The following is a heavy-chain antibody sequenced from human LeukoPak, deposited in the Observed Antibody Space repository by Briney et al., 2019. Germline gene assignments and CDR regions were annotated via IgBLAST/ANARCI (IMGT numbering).Heavy chain of an antibody. D-gene: IGHD3-10*01. J-gene: IGHJ4*02. CDR2: ISNRGRT. CDR1: GSTFSSYA. CDR3: PKKSPYAVGGMGRVYYFYY. Sequence: GGSVRLSCAASGSTFSSYAIRWVRQAPGGGLGWVAAISNRGRTYYPDSVKGRFTISRDNSKNTVHLQMNSLRAADTAVYYCPKKSPYAVGGMGRVYYFYYWGQGALVAASS. V-gene: IGHV3-23*01.